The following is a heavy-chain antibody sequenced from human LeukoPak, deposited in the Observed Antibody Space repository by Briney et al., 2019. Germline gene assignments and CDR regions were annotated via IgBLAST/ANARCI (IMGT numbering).Heavy chain of an antibody. CDR3: ARRFAGEWDY. CDR1: GYSFTSYW. Sequence: GESLQISCEGSGYSFTSYWIGWVRQMPGKGLEWMAIIYPGHSDTRYRSSFQGQVTISADKSISTAYLQWSSLKASDTAIYYCARRFAGEWDYWGQGTLVTVSS. CDR2: IYPGHSDT. V-gene: IGHV5-51*01. D-gene: IGHD3-16*01. J-gene: IGHJ4*02.